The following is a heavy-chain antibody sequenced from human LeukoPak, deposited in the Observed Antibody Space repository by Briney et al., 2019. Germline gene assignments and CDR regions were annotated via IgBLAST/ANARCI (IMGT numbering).Heavy chain of an antibody. CDR2: ITTGRGET. D-gene: IGHD3-9*01. J-gene: IGHJ6*03. CDR1: GYTFTDYA. V-gene: IGHV1-3*03. Sequence: RASVKVSCKASGYTFTDYALHWVRQAPGQSLEWMGWITTGRGETRYSQEFQRRITFTRDTSASTVYMDLSDLRSEDTAVYYCARGSSIRYFDWLPGGYYYYMDVWGKGTTVTISS. CDR3: ARGSSIRYFDWLPGGYYYYMDV.